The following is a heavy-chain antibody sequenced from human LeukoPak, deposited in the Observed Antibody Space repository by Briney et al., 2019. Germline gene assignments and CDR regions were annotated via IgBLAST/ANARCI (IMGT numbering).Heavy chain of an antibody. CDR1: GGSLSSGGYS. D-gene: IGHD3-22*01. Sequence: PSQTLSLTCAVSGGSLSSGGYSWSWIRQPPGKGLEWIGYIYHSGSTYYNPSLKSRVTISVDRSKNQFSLKLSSVTAADTAVYYCARARDDSSGYNYWGQGTLVTVSS. CDR2: IYHSGST. J-gene: IGHJ4*02. CDR3: ARARDDSSGYNY. V-gene: IGHV4-30-2*01.